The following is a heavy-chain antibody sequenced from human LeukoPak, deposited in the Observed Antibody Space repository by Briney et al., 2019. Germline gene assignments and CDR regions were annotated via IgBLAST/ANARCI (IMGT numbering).Heavy chain of an antibody. Sequence: DSVKGRFTISRDNSKNTLYLQMSSLRAEDTAAYYCAKASRGSGYHYREAFDIWGQGTMVTVSS. J-gene: IGHJ3*02. CDR3: AKASRGSGYHYREAFDI. V-gene: IGHV3-23*01. D-gene: IGHD3-22*01.